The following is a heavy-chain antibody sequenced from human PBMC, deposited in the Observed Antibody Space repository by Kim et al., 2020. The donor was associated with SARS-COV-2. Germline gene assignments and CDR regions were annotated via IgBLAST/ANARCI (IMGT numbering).Heavy chain of an antibody. D-gene: IGHD3-10*01. CDR2: IDYSGTT. J-gene: IGHJ5*02. CDR3: ATSDTSGSGSYP. CDR1: GATVSTSSHY. Sequence: SETLSLTCTVSGATVSTSSHYWGWIRQSPGKGLEWIATIDYSGTTYRNPSFESRVSVTVDTSRNQFSLNLRSMTDADTALYYCATSDTSGSGSYPW. V-gene: IGHV4-39*07.